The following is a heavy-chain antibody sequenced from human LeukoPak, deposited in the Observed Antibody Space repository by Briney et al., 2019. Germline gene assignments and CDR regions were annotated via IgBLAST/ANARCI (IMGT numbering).Heavy chain of an antibody. CDR2: VSFDGAKE. CDR1: GFTFSRYD. D-gene: IGHD6-19*01. V-gene: IGHV3-30*18. J-gene: IGHJ3*01. CDR3: TKLGAVAQGLVALDL. Sequence: PGRSLRLSCAASGFTFSRYDMQWVRQASGKGLEWVAVVSFDGAKEYYADSAKGRFTISRDNSKNTLYLQMNRLRAEDTAVYYCTKLGAVAQGLVALDLWGQGTMVTVSS.